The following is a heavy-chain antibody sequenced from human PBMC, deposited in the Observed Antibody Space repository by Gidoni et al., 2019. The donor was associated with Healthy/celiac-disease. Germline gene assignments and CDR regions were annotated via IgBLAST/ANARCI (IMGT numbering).Heavy chain of an antibody. CDR3: ARHPQRGSGSSDFDY. CDR2: IYYSGST. J-gene: IGHJ4*02. D-gene: IGHD1-26*01. Sequence: QLQLQASGPGLVKPSETLSLTCTVSGGSISSSSYYWGWIRQPPGKGLEWIGSIYYSGSTYYNPSRKSRVTISVDTSKNQFSLKLSSVTAADTAVYYCARHPQRGSGSSDFDYWGQGTLVTVSS. CDR1: GGSISSSSYY. V-gene: IGHV4-39*01.